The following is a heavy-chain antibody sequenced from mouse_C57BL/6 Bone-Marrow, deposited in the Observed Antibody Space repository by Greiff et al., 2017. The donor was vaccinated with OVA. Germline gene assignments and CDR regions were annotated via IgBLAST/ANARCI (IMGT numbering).Heavy chain of an antibody. V-gene: IGHV1-64*01. J-gene: IGHJ2*01. CDR3: ARRSTTVVAPGY. D-gene: IGHD1-1*01. CDR1: GYTFTSYW. Sequence: VQLQQPGAELVKSGASVKLSCKASGYTFTSYWMHWVKQRPGPGLEWIGMIHPNSGSTNYNEKFKSKATLTVDKSSSTAYMQLSSLTSEDSAVYYCARRSTTVVAPGYWGQGTTLTVAS. CDR2: IHPNSGST.